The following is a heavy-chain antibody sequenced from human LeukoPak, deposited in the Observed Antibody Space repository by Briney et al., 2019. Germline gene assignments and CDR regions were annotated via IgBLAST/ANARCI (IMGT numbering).Heavy chain of an antibody. CDR2: INPSGGRT. V-gene: IGHV1-46*01. CDR3: ARAPGAAQGAFDI. D-gene: IGHD6-6*01. Sequence: ASVKVSCKASGYTFTSYYIHWVRQGPGQGLEWMGIINPSGGRTSYAQKFQGRVTMTRDMSTSTVYMELSSLRSEDMAVYYCARAPGAAQGAFDIWGQGTMVTVSS. J-gene: IGHJ3*02. CDR1: GYTFTSYY.